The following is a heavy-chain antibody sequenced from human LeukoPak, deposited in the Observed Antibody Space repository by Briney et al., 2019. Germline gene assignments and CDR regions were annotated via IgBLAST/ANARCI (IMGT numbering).Heavy chain of an antibody. CDR2: IYHSGST. D-gene: IGHD1-7*01. V-gene: IGHV4-38-2*02. CDR1: GYSISSGYY. Sequence: SETLSLTCTVSGYSISSGYYWGWIRPPPGKGLEWIGSIYHSGSTYYNPSLKSRVTISVDTSKNQFSLKLSSVTAADTAVYYCARINWNYTFDYWGQGTLVTVSS. J-gene: IGHJ4*02. CDR3: ARINWNYTFDY.